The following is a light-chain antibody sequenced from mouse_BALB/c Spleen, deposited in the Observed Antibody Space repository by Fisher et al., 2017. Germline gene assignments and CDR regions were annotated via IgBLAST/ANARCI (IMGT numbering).Light chain of an antibody. CDR2: DTS. J-gene: IGKJ4*01. CDR3: QQWSSYPFT. V-gene: IGKV4-59*01. CDR1: SSISF. Sequence: IVITQTTAIMSASPGEKVTMTCSASSSISFMHWYQQKSGTSPKRWIYDTSKLASGVPARFSGSGSGTSYSLTISRMEAEDAATYYCQQWSSYPFTFGSGTKLEIK.